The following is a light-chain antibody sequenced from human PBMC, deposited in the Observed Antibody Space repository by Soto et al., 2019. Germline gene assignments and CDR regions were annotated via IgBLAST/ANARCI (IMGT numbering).Light chain of an antibody. CDR2: GAS. Sequence: EIVLTQSPGTLSLSPGERATLSCRASQSVSSSYLAWYQQKPGQAPRLLIYGASSRATGIPDRFSGSGSGTDFTLTISSLQPEDFAVYYCLQYNNWWTFGQGTKVDIK. CDR1: QSVSSSY. V-gene: IGKV3-20*01. CDR3: LQYNNWWT. J-gene: IGKJ1*01.